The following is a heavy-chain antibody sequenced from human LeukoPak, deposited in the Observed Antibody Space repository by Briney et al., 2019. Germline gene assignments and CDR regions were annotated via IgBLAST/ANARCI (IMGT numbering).Heavy chain of an antibody. CDR1: GFTFSGYS. CDR3: ARDANTGNYWFDY. V-gene: IGHV3-48*01. J-gene: IGHJ4*02. CDR2: ISSSSSTK. Sequence: GGSLRLSCAASGFTFSGYSMNWVRQAPGKGLEWVSYISSSSSTKYYADSVKGRLTISRDNAKNSLYLQMNSLRAEDTAVYYCARDANTGNYWFDYWGQGTLVTVSS. D-gene: IGHD1-26*01.